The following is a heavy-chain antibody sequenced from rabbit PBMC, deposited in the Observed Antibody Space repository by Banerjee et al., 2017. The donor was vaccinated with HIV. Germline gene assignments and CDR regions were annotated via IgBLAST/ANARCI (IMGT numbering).Heavy chain of an antibody. J-gene: IGHJ4*01. CDR2: INTSSGNT. Sequence: QEQLEESGGDLVKPEGSLTLTCTASGFSFSNKDVMCWVRQAPGKGLEWIACINTSSGNTVYANWAKGRFTISRSTSLNTVDLKMTSLTVADTATYFCARDRDGDAGYGSLALWGPGTLVTVS. CDR3: ARDRDGDAGYGSLAL. V-gene: IGHV1S43*01. D-gene: IGHD7-1*01. CDR1: GFSFSNKDV.